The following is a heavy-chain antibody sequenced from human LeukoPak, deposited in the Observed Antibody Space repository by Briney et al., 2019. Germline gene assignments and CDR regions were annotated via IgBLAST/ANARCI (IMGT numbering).Heavy chain of an antibody. Sequence: GGSLRHSCAPSVFTFSDYYMSWLRQAPGKGLEWVSYISSSSSYTNYADSVKGRFTISRDNAKNSLELQMSSLRAEDPGVCCCVRATSKVISGCYLCYFDYWGQGTLVTVSS. V-gene: IGHV3-11*06. CDR3: VRATSKVISGCYLCYFDY. D-gene: IGHD6-19*01. J-gene: IGHJ4*02. CDR2: ISSSSSYT. CDR1: VFTFSDYY.